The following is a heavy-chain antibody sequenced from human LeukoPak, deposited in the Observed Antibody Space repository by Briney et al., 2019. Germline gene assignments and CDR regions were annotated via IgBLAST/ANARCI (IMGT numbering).Heavy chain of an antibody. CDR1: GYTFTDYY. CDR3: ARGRWDYTVTTLYYFDY. Sequence: ASVKVSCKASGYTFTDYYMHWVRQAPGQRLEWMGWINAGNGNTKYSQKFQGRVTFTRDTSASTAYMELSSLRSEDTAMYYCARGRWDYTVTTLYYFDYWGQGTLVTVSS. V-gene: IGHV1-3*01. CDR2: INAGNGNT. J-gene: IGHJ4*02. D-gene: IGHD4-11*01.